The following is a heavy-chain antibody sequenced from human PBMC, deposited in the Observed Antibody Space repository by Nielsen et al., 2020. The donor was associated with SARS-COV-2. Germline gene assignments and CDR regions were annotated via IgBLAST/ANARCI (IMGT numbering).Heavy chain of an antibody. V-gene: IGHV3-11*04. CDR1: GFTFNEYY. D-gene: IGHD4-17*01. CDR3: ARDHGDHTYYYYGMDV. J-gene: IGHJ6*02. CDR2: ISSSSSTI. Sequence: SLKISCPASGFTFNEYYMSFIRQAPGTGLKWVSYISSSSSTIYYADSVKGRFTISRDNSKNTQYLQLNSLRADDTAVYYCARDHGDHTYYYYGMDVWGQGTTVTVSS.